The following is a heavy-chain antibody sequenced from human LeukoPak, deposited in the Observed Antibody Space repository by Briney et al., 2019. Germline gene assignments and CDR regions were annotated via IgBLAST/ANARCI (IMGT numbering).Heavy chain of an antibody. CDR3: ASLGSYSGYDSDY. CDR1: GFTFSSYA. CDR2: ISSSSSYI. Sequence: GGSLRLSCAASGFTFSSYAMHWVRQAPGKGLEWVSSISSSSSYIYYADSVKGRFTISRDNAKNSLYLQMNSLRAEDTAVYYCASLGSYSGYDSDYWGQGTLVTVSS. J-gene: IGHJ4*02. V-gene: IGHV3-21*01. D-gene: IGHD5-12*01.